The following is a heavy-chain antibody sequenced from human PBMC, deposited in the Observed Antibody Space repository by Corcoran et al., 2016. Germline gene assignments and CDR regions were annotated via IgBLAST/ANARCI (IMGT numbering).Heavy chain of an antibody. CDR2: INPNSGGT. CDR1: GYTFTGYY. J-gene: IGHJ4*02. V-gene: IGHV1-2*02. Sequence: QVQLVQSGAEVKKPGASVKVSCQASGYTFTGYYIHWVRQAPGQGLEWMGWINPNSGGTNYGQKFTGSVTMTRDTYISTAYMELSRLTFDDTALYYFARETPRDGGHEVDSWGQGTLFTVSS. CDR3: ARETPRDGGHEVDS.